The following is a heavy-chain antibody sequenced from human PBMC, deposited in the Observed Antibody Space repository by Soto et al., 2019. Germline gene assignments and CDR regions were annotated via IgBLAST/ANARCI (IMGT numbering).Heavy chain of an antibody. CDR1: GFTFSSYG. CDR2: ISYDGSNK. Sequence: GGSLRLFCAASGFTFSSYGMHWVRQAPGKGLEWVAVISYDGSNKYYADSVKGRFTISRDNSKNTPYLQMNSLRAEDTAVYYCAKSIYYDSSGDYYYYYGMDVWGQGTTVTVSS. D-gene: IGHD3-22*01. J-gene: IGHJ6*02. CDR3: AKSIYYDSSGDYYYYYGMDV. V-gene: IGHV3-30*18.